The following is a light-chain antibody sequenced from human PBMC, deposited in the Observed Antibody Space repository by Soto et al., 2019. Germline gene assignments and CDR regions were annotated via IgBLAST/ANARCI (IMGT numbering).Light chain of an antibody. J-gene: IGKJ3*01. CDR2: HAS. CDR1: QGIENY. Sequence: DIQMTQSPSSLSASVGDRVTITSRASQGIENYLAWYQQRPGQVPKLLIYHASTLQSGVPSRFSGSGSGTYFTLTISSLQPEDVATYYCQQYYNAVFTFGPGTKVDI. V-gene: IGKV1-27*01. CDR3: QQYYNAVFT.